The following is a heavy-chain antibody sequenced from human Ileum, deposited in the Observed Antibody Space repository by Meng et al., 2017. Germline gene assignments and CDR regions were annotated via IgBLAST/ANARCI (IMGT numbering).Heavy chain of an antibody. D-gene: IGHD1-26*01. Sequence: QTQESGPGLVRPSATLSLNCPVFGESVRSSCCYWSWIRQSAGKGLEWIGYVYYNGVTNYNPSLRSRITTSIDTSKNQFSLKLSSVTAADTALYYCTRERSWSDFGYFDDWGRGTLVTVSS. V-gene: IGHV4-61*01. CDR1: GESVRSSCCY. J-gene: IGHJ4*02. CDR3: TRERSWSDFGYFDD. CDR2: VYYNGVT.